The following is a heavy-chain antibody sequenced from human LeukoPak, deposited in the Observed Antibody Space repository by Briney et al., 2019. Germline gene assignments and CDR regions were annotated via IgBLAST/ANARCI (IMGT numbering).Heavy chain of an antibody. CDR2: IWYDGSNK. Sequence: TGGSLRLSCAASGFTFSIFGMHWVRQAPGKGLEWVAIIWYDGSNKYYGDSVKGRFTIFRDNAKNTLYLQMNSLRAEDTAVYYCARGWESHYDYVWGSYRYTPEIDYWGQGTLVTVSS. D-gene: IGHD3-16*02. CDR3: ARGWESHYDYVWGSYRYTPEIDY. CDR1: GFTFSIFG. J-gene: IGHJ4*02. V-gene: IGHV3-33*01.